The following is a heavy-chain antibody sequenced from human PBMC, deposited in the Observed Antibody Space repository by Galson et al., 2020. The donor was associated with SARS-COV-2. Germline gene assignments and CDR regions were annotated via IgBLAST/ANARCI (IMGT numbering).Heavy chain of an antibody. CDR1: GFTFSSYG. D-gene: IGHD3-22*01. J-gene: IGHJ6*02. CDR3: ARDYYDSSGYSAGMDV. Sequence: GGSLRLSCAASGFTFSSYGMPWVRQAPGQGLEWVAVISYDGSNKYYADSVKGRFTISRDNSKNTLYLQMNSVRAEDTAVYYCARDYYDSSGYSAGMDVWGQGTTVTVSS. V-gene: IGHV3-30*04. CDR2: ISYDGSNK.